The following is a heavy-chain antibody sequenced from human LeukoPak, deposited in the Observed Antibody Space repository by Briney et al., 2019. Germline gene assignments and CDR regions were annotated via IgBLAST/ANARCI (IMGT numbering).Heavy chain of an antibody. CDR3: ARDPYGDLEFDYFDY. CDR1: GFTFSNYE. V-gene: IGHV3-48*03. D-gene: IGHD4-17*01. Sequence: PGGSLRLSCAASGFTFSNYEMNWVRQAPGKGLEWLSYISSSAKTIFYADSVKGRFTISRDNAKNSLYLQVNSLRAEDTAVYYCARDPYGDLEFDYFDYWGQGSLVTVSS. CDR2: ISSSAKTI. J-gene: IGHJ4*02.